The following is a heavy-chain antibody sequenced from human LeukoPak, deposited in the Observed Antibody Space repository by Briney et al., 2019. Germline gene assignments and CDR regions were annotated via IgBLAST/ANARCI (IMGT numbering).Heavy chain of an antibody. J-gene: IGHJ5*02. CDR3: ARDSGTTGEVKFDP. CDR2: INHSGST. CDR1: GYSISSGYY. D-gene: IGHD3-10*01. Sequence: SETLSLTCTVSGYSISSGYYWSWIRQPPGKGLEWIGEINHSGSTNYNPSLKSRVTISVDTSKNQFSLKLSSVTAADTAVYYCARDSGTTGEVKFDPWGQGTLVTVSS. V-gene: IGHV4-38-2*02.